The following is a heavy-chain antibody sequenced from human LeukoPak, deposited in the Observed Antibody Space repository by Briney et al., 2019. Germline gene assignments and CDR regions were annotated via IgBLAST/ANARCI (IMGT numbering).Heavy chain of an antibody. CDR1: GYTFTSYG. CDR3: ARAGQLTHNWFDP. V-gene: IGHV1-18*01. CDR2: ISAYNGNT. D-gene: IGHD6-13*01. Sequence: ASVKVSCKASGYTFTSYGISWVRQAPGQGLEWMGWISAYNGNTNYAQKLQGRVTMTTDKSTSTAYMELSSLRSEDTAVYYCARAGQLTHNWFDPWGQGTLVTVSS. J-gene: IGHJ5*02.